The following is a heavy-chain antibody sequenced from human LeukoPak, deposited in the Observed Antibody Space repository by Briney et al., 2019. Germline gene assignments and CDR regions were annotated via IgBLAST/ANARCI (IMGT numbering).Heavy chain of an antibody. CDR3: ATTDYSNYEAFDP. V-gene: IGHV1-24*01. CDR1: GYTLTELS. J-gene: IGHJ5*02. CDR2: FDPEDGET. Sequence: ASVKVSCKVSGYTLTELSMHWVRQAPGKGLEWMGGFDPEDGETIYAQKFQGRVTMTGDTSTDTAYMELSGLRSEDTAVHYCATTDYSNYEAFDPWGQGTLVTVSS. D-gene: IGHD4-11*01.